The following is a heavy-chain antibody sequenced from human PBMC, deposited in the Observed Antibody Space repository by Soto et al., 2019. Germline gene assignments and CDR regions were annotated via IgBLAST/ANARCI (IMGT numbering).Heavy chain of an antibody. Sequence: PGGSLRLSCAASGFTFSSYWMSWVRQAPGKGLEWVANIKQDGSEKYYVDSVKGRFTISRDNAKNSLYLQMNSLRAEDTAVYYCAREYYDFWSGYYSPNDAFDIWGQGTMVTVSS. J-gene: IGHJ3*02. CDR3: AREYYDFWSGYYSPNDAFDI. D-gene: IGHD3-3*01. CDR2: IKQDGSEK. V-gene: IGHV3-7*05. CDR1: GFTFSSYW.